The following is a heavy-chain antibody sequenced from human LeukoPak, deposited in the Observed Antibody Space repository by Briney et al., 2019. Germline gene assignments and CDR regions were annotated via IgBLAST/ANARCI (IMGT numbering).Heavy chain of an antibody. Sequence: GASVKVSCKASGYTFTGYYMHWVRQAPGQGLEWMGRINPNSGGTNYAQKFQGRVTMTRDTSINTAYMELSSLKSDDTAVYYCARANYYDSIGDAFDIWGQGTMVTVSS. V-gene: IGHV1-2*06. CDR1: GYTFTGYY. J-gene: IGHJ3*02. CDR3: ARANYYDSIGDAFDI. D-gene: IGHD3-22*01. CDR2: INPNSGGT.